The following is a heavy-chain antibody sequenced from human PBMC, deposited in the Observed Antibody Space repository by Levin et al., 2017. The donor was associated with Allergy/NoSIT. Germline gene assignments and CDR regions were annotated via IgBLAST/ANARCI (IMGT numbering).Heavy chain of an antibody. J-gene: IGHJ4*02. V-gene: IGHV4-34*01. CDR3: ARGGGSTGYYFDS. CDR1: DGSFSGFF. CDR2: INRSGST. Sequence: SETLSLTCVVYDGSFSGFFWTWIRQPPGKGLEWIGEINRSGSTNYNPSLESRLTISVDTSKNQISLKLNSVTAADTAVYYCARGGGSTGYYFDSWGQGTLVTVSS. D-gene: IGHD2-15*01.